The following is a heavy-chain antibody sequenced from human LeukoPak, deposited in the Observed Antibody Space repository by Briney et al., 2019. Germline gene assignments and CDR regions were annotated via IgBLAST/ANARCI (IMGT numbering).Heavy chain of an antibody. CDR3: ARGGGYSYGYDNTFDY. CDR1: GFTFSSYA. V-gene: IGHV3-30*01. Sequence: GRSLRISCAASGFTFSSYAMHWVRQAPGKGLEWVAVISYDGSNKYYADSVKGRFTISRDNSKNTLYLQMNSLRAEDTAVYYCARGGGYSYGYDNTFDYWGQGTLVTVSS. J-gene: IGHJ4*02. CDR2: ISYDGSNK. D-gene: IGHD5-18*01.